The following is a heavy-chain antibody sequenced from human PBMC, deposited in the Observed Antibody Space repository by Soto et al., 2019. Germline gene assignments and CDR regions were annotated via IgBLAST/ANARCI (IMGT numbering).Heavy chain of an antibody. CDR2: IFSDNER. J-gene: IGHJ6*02. CDR3: ARMNVDSYQFYYAMDV. V-gene: IGHV2-26*01. D-gene: IGHD4-17*01. Sequence: VSGPTLVNPTETLTLTCTVSGFSLTTGKMGVSWIRQPPGKALEWLAHIFSDNERSYSTSLQGRLTISKDTSGSQVVLSMTNVDPADTATYYCARMNVDSYQFYYAMDVWGQGTTVTVSS. CDR1: GFSLTTGKMG.